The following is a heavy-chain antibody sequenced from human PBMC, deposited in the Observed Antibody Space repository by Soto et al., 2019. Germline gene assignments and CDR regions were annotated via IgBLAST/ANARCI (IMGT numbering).Heavy chain of an antibody. CDR3: ARPFYFYGSEYYGMDV. CDR2: INSDGSST. D-gene: IGHD3-10*01. J-gene: IGHJ6*02. V-gene: IGHV3-74*01. CDR1: GFTFSSYW. Sequence: GGSLRLSCAASGFTFSSYWMHWVRQAPGKGLVWVSRINSDGSSTSYADSVKGRFTISRDNAKNTLYLQMNSLRAEDTAVYYCARPFYFYGSEYYGMDVCGQGTTVTVS.